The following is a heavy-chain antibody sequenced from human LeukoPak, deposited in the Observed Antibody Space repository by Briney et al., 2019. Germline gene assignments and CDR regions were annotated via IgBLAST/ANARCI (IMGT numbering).Heavy chain of an antibody. CDR2: TRNKANSYTT. V-gene: IGHV3-72*01. CDR1: GFTFSDHY. CDR3: ARGPLDY. J-gene: IGHJ4*02. Sequence: PGGSLRLSCAASGFTFSDHYMDWVRQAPGKGLEWVGRTRNKANSYTTEYAASVKGRFTISRDDSTNSLYLQMNSLKTEDTAVYYCARGPLDYWGQGTLVTVSS.